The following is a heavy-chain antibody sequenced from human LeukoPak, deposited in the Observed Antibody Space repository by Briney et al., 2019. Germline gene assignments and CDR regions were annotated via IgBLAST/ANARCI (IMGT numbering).Heavy chain of an antibody. CDR1: GFTFSSYA. CDR2: ISYDGSNK. V-gene: IGHV3-30*04. Sequence: GRSLRLSCAASGFTFSSYAMHWVRQAPGKGLEWVAVISYDGSNKYYADSVKGRFTISRDNSKNTLYLQRSSLRAEDTAVYYCARVVRYSREDYWGQGTLVTVSS. D-gene: IGHD3-9*01. J-gene: IGHJ4*02. CDR3: ARVVRYSREDY.